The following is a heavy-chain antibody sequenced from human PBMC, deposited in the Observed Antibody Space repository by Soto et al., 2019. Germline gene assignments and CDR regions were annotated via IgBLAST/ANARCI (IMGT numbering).Heavy chain of an antibody. CDR3: NRGSEYDFWSGYL. D-gene: IGHD3-3*01. V-gene: IGHV1-69*06. CDR1: GGTSTRYA. J-gene: IGHJ4*02. CDR2: IVPMFGTS. Sequence: QERLVQSGAEVRKPGSTVKVSCKVTGGTSTRYAINWVRQAPGQGLEWMGGIVPMFGTSKYAQKFQGRVTITADTSTNIAYMELRSLRSEDTAVYYCNRGSEYDFWSGYLWGQGTLVSVSS.